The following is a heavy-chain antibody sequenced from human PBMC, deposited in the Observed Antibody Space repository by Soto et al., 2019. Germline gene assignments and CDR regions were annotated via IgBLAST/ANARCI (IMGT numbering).Heavy chain of an antibody. CDR2: IKSKTDGGTP. CDR3: TTDFTYYDILTGYGSVVVKGNFDY. Sequence: PGGSLRLSCAASGFTFTTAWINWVRQAPGKGLEWVGRIKSKTDGGTPDFAAPVEGRFAISRDDSKNTLYLQMNSLKTEDTAVYYCTTDFTYYDILTGYGSVVVKGNFDYWGQGTLVTVS. CDR1: GFTFTTAW. J-gene: IGHJ4*02. V-gene: IGHV3-15*07. D-gene: IGHD3-9*01.